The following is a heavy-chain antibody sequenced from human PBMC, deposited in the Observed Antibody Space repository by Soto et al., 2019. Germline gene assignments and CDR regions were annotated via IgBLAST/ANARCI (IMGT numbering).Heavy chain of an antibody. CDR1: GFTFSSYG. Sequence: GGSLRLSCAASGFTFSSYGMHWVRQAPGKGLEWVAVISYDGSNKYYADSVKGRFTISRDNSKNTLYLQMNSLRAEDTAVYYCAKDYYDFWSGYSYKFDYWGQGTLVTVSS. V-gene: IGHV3-30*18. J-gene: IGHJ4*02. CDR3: AKDYYDFWSGYSYKFDY. D-gene: IGHD3-3*01. CDR2: ISYDGSNK.